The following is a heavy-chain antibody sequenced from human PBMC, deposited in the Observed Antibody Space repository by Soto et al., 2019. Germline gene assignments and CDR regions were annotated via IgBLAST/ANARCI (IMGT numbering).Heavy chain of an antibody. D-gene: IGHD3-10*01. V-gene: IGHV2-5*02. J-gene: IGHJ4*02. CDR2: IYWDDDK. CDR1: GFSLSTRGEG. Sequence: QITLKESGPTLVKPTQTLTLTCSFSGFSLSTRGEGVGWIRQPPRKALEWLALIYWDDDKRYSPSLKSRLTPTKDTSKNQVVLTMTPLDPVDTATYYCGHWRGSGSYTMFDYWGQGTLVTVSS. CDR3: GHWRGSGSYTMFDY.